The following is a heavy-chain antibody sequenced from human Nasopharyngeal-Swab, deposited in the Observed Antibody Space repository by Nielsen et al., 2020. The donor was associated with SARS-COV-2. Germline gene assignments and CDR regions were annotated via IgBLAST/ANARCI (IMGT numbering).Heavy chain of an antibody. CDR1: GDSVSSNTAA. J-gene: IGHJ5*02. CDR3: ARGSQGTRWS. D-gene: IGHD2-15*01. Sequence: SQTLSLTCAISGDSVSSNTAAWSWLRQSPSRGLAWLGRTWYRSKWHYDYAESVKSRITINPDTTKNQFYLQLNSVTPEDTAVYYCARGSQGTRWSWGQGTLVTVSS. CDR2: TWYRSKWHY. V-gene: IGHV6-1*01.